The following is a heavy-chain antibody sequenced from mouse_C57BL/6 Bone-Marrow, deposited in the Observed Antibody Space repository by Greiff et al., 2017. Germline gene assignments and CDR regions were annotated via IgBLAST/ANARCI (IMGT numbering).Heavy chain of an antibody. CDR1: GFNIKDDY. V-gene: IGHV14-4*01. CDR3: NTGDYDGFAY. J-gene: IGHJ3*01. Sequence: VHVKQSGAELVRPGASVKLSCTASGFNIKDDYMHWVKQRPEQGLEWIGWIDPENGDTEYASKFQGQATITADTSSNTAYLQLSRLTSEDTDVYYCNTGDYDGFAYWGQGTLVTVSA. D-gene: IGHD2-4*01. CDR2: IDPENGDT.